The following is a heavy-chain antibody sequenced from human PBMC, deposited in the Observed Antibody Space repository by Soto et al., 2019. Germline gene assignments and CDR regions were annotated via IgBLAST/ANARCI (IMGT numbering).Heavy chain of an antibody. Sequence: EVQLLESGGGLVQPGGSLRLSCAASGFTFSSYAMSWVRQAPGKGLEWVSGISGSGGRTYYADSVKGRFTISRDNSKNTLYLQMNSLRAEDTAVYYCAKEYREYSGYDENPFDYWGQGILVTVSS. CDR2: ISGSGGRT. CDR3: AKEYREYSGYDENPFDY. V-gene: IGHV3-23*01. D-gene: IGHD5-12*01. CDR1: GFTFSSYA. J-gene: IGHJ4*02.